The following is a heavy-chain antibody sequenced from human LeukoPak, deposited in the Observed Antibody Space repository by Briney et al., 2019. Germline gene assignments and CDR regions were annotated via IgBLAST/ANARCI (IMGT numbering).Heavy chain of an antibody. CDR2: ISSDGSRK. V-gene: IGHV3-30*03. CDR1: RFSFSDYD. J-gene: IGHJ4*02. D-gene: IGHD4-17*01. CDR3: ARDSPTTVTTQSFDY. Sequence: PGGSLRLSCRASRFSFSDYDMHWVRQAPGKGLEWVAVISSDGSRKHYGDSVKGRFTISRDNAKNSLYLQMNSLRAEDTAVYYCARDSPTTVTTQSFDYWGQGTLVTVSS.